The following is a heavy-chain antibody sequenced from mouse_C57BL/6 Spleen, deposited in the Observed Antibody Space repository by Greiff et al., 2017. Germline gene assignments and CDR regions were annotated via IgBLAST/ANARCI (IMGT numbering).Heavy chain of an antibody. V-gene: IGHV1-18*01. J-gene: IGHJ4*01. Sequence: VQLQQSGPELVKPGASVKIPCKASGYTFTDYNMDWVKQTHGKSLEWIGDINPNNGGTLYNQKVKGKSTLSVDKASNSAYLELRSLTSEDTAVYYCARWDVPARDYWGQGTSVTVAS. CDR3: ARWDVPARDY. CDR1: GYTFTDYN. CDR2: INPNNGGT. D-gene: IGHD4-1*01.